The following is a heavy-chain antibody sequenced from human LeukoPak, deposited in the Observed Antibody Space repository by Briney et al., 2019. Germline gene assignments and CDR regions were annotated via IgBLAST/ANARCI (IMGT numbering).Heavy chain of an antibody. V-gene: IGHV3-66*04. J-gene: IGHJ4*02. D-gene: IGHD1-14*01. Sequence: GGSLRLSCAASGFTFSSYGMSWVRQAPGKGLEWVSVIYSGGSTYYADSVKGSFTISRDNSKNTLYLQLNSLRAEDTAVYYCAGRVGGINWGQGTLVTVSS. CDR2: IYSGGST. CDR1: GFTFSSYG. CDR3: AGRVGGIN.